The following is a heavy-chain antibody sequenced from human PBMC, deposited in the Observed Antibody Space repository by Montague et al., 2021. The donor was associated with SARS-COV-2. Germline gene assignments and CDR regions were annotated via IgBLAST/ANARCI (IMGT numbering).Heavy chain of an antibody. Sequence: SLRLSCAASGFIVSSNYMSWVRQAPGKGLEWVSVIYSGGSTYYADSVKGRFTISRDNSKNTLYLQMNSLRAEDTAVYYCARDSKPDWVPYWYFDLWGRGTLVTVSS. CDR2: IYSGGST. CDR1: GFIVSSNY. J-gene: IGHJ2*01. D-gene: IGHD3-9*01. CDR3: ARDSKPDWVPYWYFDL. V-gene: IGHV3-53*01.